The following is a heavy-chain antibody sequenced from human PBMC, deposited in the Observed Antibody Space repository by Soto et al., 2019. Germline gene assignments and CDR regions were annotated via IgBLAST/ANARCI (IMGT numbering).Heavy chain of an antibody. V-gene: IGHV1-69*13. D-gene: IGHD2-2*02. Sequence: ASVKVSCKASGGTFSSYAISWVRQAPGQGLEWMGGIIPIFGTANYAQKSQGRVTITADESTSTAYMELSSLRSEDTAVYYCARNGNQLLYSTEYNWFDPWGQGTLVNVSS. CDR2: IIPIFGTA. J-gene: IGHJ5*02. CDR3: ARNGNQLLYSTEYNWFDP. CDR1: GGTFSSYA.